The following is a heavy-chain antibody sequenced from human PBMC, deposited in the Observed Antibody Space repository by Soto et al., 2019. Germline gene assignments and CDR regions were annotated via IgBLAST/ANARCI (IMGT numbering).Heavy chain of an antibody. CDR1: GYTFTGYY. D-gene: IGHD6-6*01. Sequence: ASVKVSCKASGYTFTGYYMHWVRQAPGQGLEWMGWINPNSGGTNYAQKFQGWVTMTRDTSISTAYMELSRLRSDDTAVYYCARGGPIAARAHRAYYYYYYMDVWGKGTTVTVSS. CDR2: INPNSGGT. J-gene: IGHJ6*03. V-gene: IGHV1-2*04. CDR3: ARGGPIAARAHRAYYYYYYMDV.